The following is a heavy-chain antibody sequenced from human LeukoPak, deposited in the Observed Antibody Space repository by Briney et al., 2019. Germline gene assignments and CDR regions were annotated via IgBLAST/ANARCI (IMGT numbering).Heavy chain of an antibody. CDR3: ARDVAGNTFDY. V-gene: IGHV4-38-2*02. Sequence: PSETLSLTCSVSGYSITSGYYWGWIRQPPGKGLEWIGSIYYSGDTYNNPPLKSRVTISVDTAKSQFSLRLTSMTAADTAVYYCARDVAGNTFDYWGQGTLVTVSS. CDR1: GYSITSGYY. CDR2: IYYSGDT. J-gene: IGHJ4*02. D-gene: IGHD5-12*01.